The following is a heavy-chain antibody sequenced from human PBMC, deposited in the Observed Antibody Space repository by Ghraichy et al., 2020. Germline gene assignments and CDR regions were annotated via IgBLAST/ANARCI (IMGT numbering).Heavy chain of an antibody. CDR3: AKDIAPRSEGITIFGVVTH. V-gene: IGHV3-9*01. J-gene: IGHJ4*02. CDR2: ISWNSGSI. CDR1: GFTFDDYA. D-gene: IGHD3-3*01. Sequence: GGSLRLSCAASGFTFDDYAMHWVRQAPGKGLEWVSGISWNSGSIGYADSVKGRFTISRDNAKNSLYLQMNSLRAEDTALYYCAKDIAPRSEGITIFGVVTHWGQGTLVTVSS.